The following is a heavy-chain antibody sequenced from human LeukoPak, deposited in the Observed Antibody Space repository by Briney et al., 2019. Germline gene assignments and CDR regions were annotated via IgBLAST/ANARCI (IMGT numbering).Heavy chain of an antibody. V-gene: IGHV1-18*01. CDR3: AREYCSGGSCYSGY. CDR1: GYTFTSYG. CDR2: ISAYNGNT. D-gene: IGHD2-15*01. J-gene: IGHJ4*02. Sequence: ASVKVSCKASGYTFTSYGISWVRQAPGQGLEWMGWISAYNGNTNYAQKLQGRVTMTTDTPTSTAYMELRSLRSDDTAVYYCAREYCSGGSCYSGYWGQGTLVTVSS.